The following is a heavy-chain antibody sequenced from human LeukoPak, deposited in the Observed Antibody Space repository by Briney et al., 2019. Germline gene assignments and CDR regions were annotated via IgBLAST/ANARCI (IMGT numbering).Heavy chain of an antibody. Sequence: GGSLRLSCAASGFTFSSYAMHWVRQAPGKGLEYVSAISSNGGSTYYATSVKGRFTISRDNSKNTLYLQMGSLRAEDMAVYYCARASGYYYPYFDYWGQGTLVTVSS. D-gene: IGHD3-22*01. CDR3: ARASGYYYPYFDY. J-gene: IGHJ4*02. CDR1: GFTFSSYA. CDR2: ISSNGGST. V-gene: IGHV3-64*01.